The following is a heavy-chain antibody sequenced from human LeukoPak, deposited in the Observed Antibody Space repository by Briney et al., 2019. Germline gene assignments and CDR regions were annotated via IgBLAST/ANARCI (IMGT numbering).Heavy chain of an antibody. V-gene: IGHV3-21*01. CDR2: ISSSSSFI. D-gene: IGHD6-13*01. CDR1: GFTFSSYN. CDR3: ARDVLIAADGVIRLDAFDI. Sequence: PGGSLRLSCAASGFTFSSYNMNWVRQTPGKGLEWVSSISSSSSFIYYAGSVKGRFTISRDNAKNSLYLQMNSLRAEDTAVYYCARDVLIAADGVIRLDAFDIWGQGTVVTVSS. J-gene: IGHJ3*02.